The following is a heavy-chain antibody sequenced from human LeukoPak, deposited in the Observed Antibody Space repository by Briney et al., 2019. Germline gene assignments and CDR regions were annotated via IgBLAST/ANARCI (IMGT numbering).Heavy chain of an antibody. V-gene: IGHV1-2*02. CDR1: GYNFTGHY. D-gene: IGHD6-19*01. CDR2: INTKTGGI. CDR3: VRDQWQWLGFPSDF. Sequence: ASVKVSCKASGYNFTGHYMNWVRQAPGQGLEWLGWINTKTGGISYAQKFQGRVSMTRDTSISTAYMELSRLKSDDTAVYYCVRDQWQWLGFPSDFWGQGTLVTVSS. J-gene: IGHJ4*02.